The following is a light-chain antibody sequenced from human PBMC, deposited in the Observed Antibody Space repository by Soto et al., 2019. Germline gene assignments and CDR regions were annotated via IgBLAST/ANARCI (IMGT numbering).Light chain of an antibody. CDR3: QQYNNCPWT. Sequence: EIVMTQSPATLSVSPGERATLSCRASQSVSYNLAWYQQKPGQAPRLLIYGTSTRATGIPARLSGSGSGTEFTLTISSLQSEDFAVYYCQQYNNCPWTFGQGTKVDIK. J-gene: IGKJ1*01. V-gene: IGKV3-15*01. CDR2: GTS. CDR1: QSVSYN.